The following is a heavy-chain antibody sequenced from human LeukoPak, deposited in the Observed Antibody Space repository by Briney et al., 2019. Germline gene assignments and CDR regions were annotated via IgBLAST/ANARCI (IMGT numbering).Heavy chain of an antibody. CDR2: ISYDGSNK. V-gene: IGHV3-30*04. Sequence: GGSLRLSCAASGFTFSSYAMHWVRQAPGKGLEWVAVISYDGSNKYYADSVKGRFTISRDNSKNTQYLQMNSLRAEDTAVYYCARDIHHFRILTGPPWFDPWGQGTLVTVSS. J-gene: IGHJ5*02. D-gene: IGHD3-9*01. CDR1: GFTFSSYA. CDR3: ARDIHHFRILTGPPWFDP.